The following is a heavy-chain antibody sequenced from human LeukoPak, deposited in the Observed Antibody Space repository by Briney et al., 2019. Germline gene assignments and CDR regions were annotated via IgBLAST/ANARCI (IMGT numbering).Heavy chain of an antibody. Sequence: SETLSLTCAVSGGSISSTNWWNWVRQPPGKGLEWNGEIYDTGSTNYNPSLQSRVTISVDKSKNHFSLNLSSVTAADTAVYYCASRYVGGSGSYFRLLDQWGQGTLVTVSS. CDR1: GGSISSTNW. D-gene: IGHD3-10*01. CDR3: ASRYVGGSGSYFRLLDQ. CDR2: IYDTGST. V-gene: IGHV4-4*02. J-gene: IGHJ4*02.